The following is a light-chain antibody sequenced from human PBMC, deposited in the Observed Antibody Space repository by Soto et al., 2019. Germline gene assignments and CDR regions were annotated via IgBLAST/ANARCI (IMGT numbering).Light chain of an antibody. CDR3: FSYAGSRV. Sequence: QSALTQPRSVSGSPGQSVTISCTGSISDVGEYNYVSWYQHHPGNAPKLMIYDVSKRPSGVPDRFSGSKSGNTASLTISGLQAEDEANYYCFSYAGSRVFGGGTKLTVL. V-gene: IGLV2-11*01. CDR2: DVS. J-gene: IGLJ3*02. CDR1: ISDVGEYNY.